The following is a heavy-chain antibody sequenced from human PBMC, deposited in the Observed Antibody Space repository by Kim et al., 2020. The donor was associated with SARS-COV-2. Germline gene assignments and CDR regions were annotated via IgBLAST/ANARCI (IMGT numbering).Heavy chain of an antibody. J-gene: IGHJ5*02. CDR2: GRT. Sequence: GRTTIKPSFESRVTISIDTSKNQFSLKLTSVTAADTAIYYCARMPSNTIDLWGQGTLVIVSS. CDR3: ARMPSNTIDL. D-gene: IGHD2-2*01. V-gene: IGHV4-34*01.